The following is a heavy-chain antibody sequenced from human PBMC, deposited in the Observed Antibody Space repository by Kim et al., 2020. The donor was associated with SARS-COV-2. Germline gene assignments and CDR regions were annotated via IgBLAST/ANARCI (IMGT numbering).Heavy chain of an antibody. V-gene: IGHV3-23*01. J-gene: IGHJ6*02. CDR3: AKRGGSPGSGYMDV. CDR2: ISNDGRST. D-gene: IGHD3-10*01. CDR1: GFTFANFG. Sequence: GGSLRLSCAASGFTFANFGMNWVRQAPGKGLEWVSAISNDGRSTFKADSVKGRFTISRDNSKNTLYLQLSSLRVEDTAVYYCAKRGGSPGSGYMDVWGQGTTVTLSS.